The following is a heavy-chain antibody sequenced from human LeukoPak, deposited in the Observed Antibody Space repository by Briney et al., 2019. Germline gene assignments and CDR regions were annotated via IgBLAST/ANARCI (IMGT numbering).Heavy chain of an antibody. D-gene: IGHD3-22*01. Sequence: GGSLRLSCAASGFTFSSYSMNWVRQAPGKGLEWVSSISSSSSYIYYADSVKGRFTISRDNAKNSLYLQMNGLRAEDTAVYYCARESAVITYDYWGQGTLVTVSS. CDR2: ISSSSSYI. V-gene: IGHV3-21*01. J-gene: IGHJ4*02. CDR1: GFTFSSYS. CDR3: ARESAVITYDY.